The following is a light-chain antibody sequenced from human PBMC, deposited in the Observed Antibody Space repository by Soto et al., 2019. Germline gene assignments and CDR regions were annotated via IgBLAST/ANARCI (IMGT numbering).Light chain of an antibody. Sequence: QSVLTQPPSASGSPGQSVAISCTGTSSDVGGYNYVSWYQQHPGKAPKLMIYEVNERPSGVPDRFSGSKSGNTASLTVSGLQAEDEADYDCSSYAGSSNVFGTGTKVTVL. J-gene: IGLJ1*01. CDR3: SSYAGSSNV. V-gene: IGLV2-8*01. CDR1: SSDVGGYNY. CDR2: EVN.